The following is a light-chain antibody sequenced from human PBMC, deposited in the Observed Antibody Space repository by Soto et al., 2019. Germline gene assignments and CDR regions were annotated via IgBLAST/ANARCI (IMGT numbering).Light chain of an antibody. Sequence: DIQMTQSPPTLSAPVGDRVTITCRASQSISRWLAWYQQKPGKAPKVLIYDASSLQSGVPSRFSGSGSGTQFTLTISSLQPDDFGSYYCQHMRTFGQGTKVEMK. V-gene: IGKV1-5*01. J-gene: IGKJ1*01. CDR3: QHMRT. CDR1: QSISRW. CDR2: DAS.